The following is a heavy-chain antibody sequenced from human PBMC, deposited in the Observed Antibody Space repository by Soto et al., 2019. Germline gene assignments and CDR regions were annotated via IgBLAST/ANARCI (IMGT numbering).Heavy chain of an antibody. CDR3: ARRARADYFYMDV. V-gene: IGHV3-64*01. J-gene: IGHJ6*03. Sequence: EVQQVESGGGLAQPGGSLRLSCAASGFTFSSDATDWVRQAPGKGLEYVSGISSNGIGTYYASSVKGRFTISRDNSRDTVYLQTDSLRPEDMAVYYCARRARADYFYMDVWGNGTTVTVS. CDR1: GFTFSSDA. CDR2: ISSNGIGT. D-gene: IGHD6-6*01.